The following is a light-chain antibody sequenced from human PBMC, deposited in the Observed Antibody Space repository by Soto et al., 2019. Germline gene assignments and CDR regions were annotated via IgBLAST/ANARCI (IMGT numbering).Light chain of an antibody. V-gene: IGKV3-11*01. Sequence: EIVLTQSPATLSLSPGERATLSCRASQSVSSYLAWNQQKPGQAPRLLIYDASNRATGIPARFSGSGSGTDFTLTISSLEPEDFAVYYCQQYNNWPQTFGQGTKVDI. CDR2: DAS. J-gene: IGKJ1*01. CDR1: QSVSSY. CDR3: QQYNNWPQT.